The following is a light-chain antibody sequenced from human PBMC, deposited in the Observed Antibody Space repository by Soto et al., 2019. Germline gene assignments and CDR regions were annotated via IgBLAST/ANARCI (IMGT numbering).Light chain of an antibody. V-gene: IGKV3-15*01. CDR1: QSVSSN. CDR3: QQYNNWPSWT. Sequence: EIVMTQSPATLSVSPGERATLSCRARQSVSSNLAGYQQKPGQAPRLLIYGASTRATGIPARFSGSGSGTEFTLTIRSLQSEDFAVYYCQQYNNWPSWTFGQGTKVEIK. CDR2: GAS. J-gene: IGKJ1*01.